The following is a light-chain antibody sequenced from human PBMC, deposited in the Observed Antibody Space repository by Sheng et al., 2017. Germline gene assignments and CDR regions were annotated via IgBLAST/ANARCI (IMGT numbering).Light chain of an antibody. V-gene: IGKV3-20*01. CDR3: QQYGSTQFT. Sequence: EIVLTQSPGILSLSPGERATLSCRASQSVVSNYLAWYQQKPGQAPSLLVYDASTRATGIPDRFSGSGSGTEFTLTISSLQSEDFAVYYCQQYGSTQFTFGPGTKVDF. CDR1: QSVVSNY. CDR2: DAS. J-gene: IGKJ3*01.